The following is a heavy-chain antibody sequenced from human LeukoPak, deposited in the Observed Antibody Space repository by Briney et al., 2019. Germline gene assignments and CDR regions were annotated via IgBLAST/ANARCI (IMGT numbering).Heavy chain of an antibody. CDR1: GFTFSSYG. CDR3: ARGRGYYYDQYYFDF. J-gene: IGHJ4*01. D-gene: IGHD3-22*01. V-gene: IGHV3-30*02. CDR2: IRYDGSNK. Sequence: GESLRLSCAASGFTFSSYGMHWVRQAPGKGLEWVAFIRYDGSNKYYADSVKGRFTISRDNSKNTLYLQMNSLRAEDTAVYYCARGRGYYYDQYYFDFWGQGTLVTVSS.